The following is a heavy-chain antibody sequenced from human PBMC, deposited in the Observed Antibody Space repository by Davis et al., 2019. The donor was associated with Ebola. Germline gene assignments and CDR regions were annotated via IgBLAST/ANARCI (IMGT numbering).Heavy chain of an antibody. CDR2: INHSGST. CDR3: VRRRGYSYGYLY. D-gene: IGHD5-18*01. Sequence: MPSETLSLTCAVYGGSFSGYYWSWIRQPPGKGLEWIGEINHSGSTNYNPSLKSRVTISVDTSKNQFSLKLSSVTAADTAVYYCVRRRGYSYGYLYWGQGTLVTVSS. J-gene: IGHJ4*02. V-gene: IGHV4-34*01. CDR1: GGSFSGYY.